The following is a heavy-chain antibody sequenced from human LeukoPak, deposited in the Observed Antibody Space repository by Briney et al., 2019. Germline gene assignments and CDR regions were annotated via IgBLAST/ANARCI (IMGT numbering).Heavy chain of an antibody. CDR1: GFTFSNYI. D-gene: IGHD6-19*01. Sequence: GGSLRLSCAASGFTFSNYIMTWVRQAPGKGLEWVSGISGRSSTTYYADSVKGRFTISRDNSKNTLYLQMNSLRADDTAVYYCAKNYRWLDSFDYWGQGTLVTVSS. CDR2: ISGRSSTT. V-gene: IGHV3-23*01. J-gene: IGHJ4*02. CDR3: AKNYRWLDSFDY.